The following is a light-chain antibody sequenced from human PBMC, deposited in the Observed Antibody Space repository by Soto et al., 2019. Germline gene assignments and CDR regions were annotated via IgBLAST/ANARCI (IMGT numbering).Light chain of an antibody. CDR1: QTINTW. J-gene: IGKJ1*01. CDR2: DAS. V-gene: IGKV1-5*01. Sequence: DIQMTQSPSTLSASVGDRVTITCRASQTINTWLAWYQQKPGTAPKLLIYDASSLESGVPSRFSGSGSGTEFTLTISGLQPDDFATYYCQQCNSYWTFGQGTKVEIK. CDR3: QQCNSYWT.